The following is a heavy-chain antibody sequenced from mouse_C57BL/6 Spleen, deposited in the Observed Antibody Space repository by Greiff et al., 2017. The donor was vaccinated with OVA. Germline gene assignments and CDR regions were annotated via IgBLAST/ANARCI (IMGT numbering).Heavy chain of an antibody. J-gene: IGHJ3*01. Sequence: EVKLMESGAELVRPGASVKLSCTASGFNIKDYYMHWVKQRPEQGLEWIGRIDPEDGDTEYAPKFQGKATMTADTSSNTAYLQLSSLTSEDTAVYYCTTERGSSWFAYWGQGTLVTVSA. D-gene: IGHD1-1*02. CDR3: TTERGSSWFAY. CDR1: GFNIKDYY. V-gene: IGHV14-1*01. CDR2: IDPEDGDT.